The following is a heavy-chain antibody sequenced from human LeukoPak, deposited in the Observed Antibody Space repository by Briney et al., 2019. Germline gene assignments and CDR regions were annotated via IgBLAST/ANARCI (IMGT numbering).Heavy chain of an antibody. J-gene: IGHJ4*02. Sequence: GGSLRLSCAAFGSGFPFRNAWMSWVRQAPGKGLEWVSSIRSSGSSTSYADSVKGRFTISRDNSQNTVYLQMNSPGAEDTAVYYCAKVRPPPGSGWYGGDDDWGQGTLVTVSS. D-gene: IGHD6-13*01. V-gene: IGHV3-23*01. CDR3: AKVRPPPGSGWYGGDDD. CDR2: IRSSGSST. CDR1: GFPFRNAW.